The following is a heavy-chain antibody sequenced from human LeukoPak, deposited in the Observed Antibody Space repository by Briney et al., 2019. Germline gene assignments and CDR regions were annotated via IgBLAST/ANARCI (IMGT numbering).Heavy chain of an antibody. CDR2: IQQDGIKK. J-gene: IGHJ5*02. D-gene: IGHD6-19*01. CDR1: GFTFSTYW. CDR3: ASRAIGWYRDANWFDP. V-gene: IGHV3-7*01. Sequence: GGSLRLSCAASGFTFSTYWMSWVRQAPGKGLEWVANIQQDGIKKYYVDSVEGRFTISRDNAKNSLYLQINSLRAEDTAVYYCASRAIGWYRDANWFDPWGQGTLVTVSS.